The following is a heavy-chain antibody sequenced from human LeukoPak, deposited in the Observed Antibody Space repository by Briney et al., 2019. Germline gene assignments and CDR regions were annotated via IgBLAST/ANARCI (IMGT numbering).Heavy chain of an antibody. J-gene: IGHJ3*02. Sequence: VKVSCKASXXTFTSXDINWVRQATGQGLEWMGWMNPNSGNTGYAQKFQGRVTMTRNNSISTAYMEMSSLRSEDTAVYYCARGSNCGGDCFDAFDIWGQGTMVTVSS. V-gene: IGHV1-8*01. CDR1: XXTFTSXD. CDR3: ARGSNCGGDCFDAFDI. D-gene: IGHD2-21*02. CDR2: MNPNSGNT.